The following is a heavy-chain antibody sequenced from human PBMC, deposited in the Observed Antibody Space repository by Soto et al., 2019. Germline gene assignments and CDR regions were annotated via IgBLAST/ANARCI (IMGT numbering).Heavy chain of an antibody. J-gene: IGHJ4*02. CDR3: ARGASSGSYPEHFLDY. CDR1: GGTFSSYA. D-gene: IGHD1-26*01. Sequence: ASVKVSCKASGGTFSSYAISWVRQAPGQGLEWMGRIIPILGIANYAQKFQGRVTITADKSTSTAYIELSSLRCEDTAVYYCARGASSGSYPEHFLDYWGQGTLVTVSS. V-gene: IGHV1-69*04. CDR2: IIPILGIA.